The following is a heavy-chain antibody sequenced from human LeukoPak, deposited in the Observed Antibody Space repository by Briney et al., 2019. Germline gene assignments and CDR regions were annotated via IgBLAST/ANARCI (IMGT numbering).Heavy chain of an antibody. V-gene: IGHV4-4*07. J-gene: IGHJ6*03. CDR1: GGSISRFY. Sequence: SETLSLTCTVSGGSISRFYWSWIRQPVGKGLEWIGRIYTSGSTNYNPSLKSRVTMSLDTSKNQFSLKLSSVTAADTAIYYCARTTIFDFYYYYYMDVWGKGTTVTVSS. D-gene: IGHD3-3*01. CDR3: ARTTIFDFYYYYYMDV. CDR2: IYTSGST.